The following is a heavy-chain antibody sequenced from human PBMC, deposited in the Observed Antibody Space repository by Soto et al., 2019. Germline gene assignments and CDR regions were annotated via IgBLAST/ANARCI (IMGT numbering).Heavy chain of an antibody. CDR3: AREGAGSYWFDP. Sequence: PSETLSLTCTISGGSIDSGGYYWSWIRQHPTEGLEWIGYIHNNGATYYNPSLTGRVSISADRSKTQFSLNVCSVNAADTGVYYCAREGAGSYWFDPWGPGVLVTVSS. J-gene: IGHJ5*02. D-gene: IGHD3-10*01. V-gene: IGHV4-31*03. CDR2: IHNNGAT. CDR1: GGSIDSGGYY.